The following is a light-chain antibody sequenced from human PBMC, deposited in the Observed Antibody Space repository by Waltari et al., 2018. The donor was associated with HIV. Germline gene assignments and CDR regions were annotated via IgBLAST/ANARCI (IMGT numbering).Light chain of an antibody. J-gene: IGLJ2*01. CDR2: GNT. CDR3: AAWDDSLNGEVV. V-gene: IGLV1-44*01. Sequence: QSVLTQPPSASGTPGQRVTISCSGRNSNIGSNTVNWYQQLPGTAPKLLVYGNTQRPSGVPGRFSGSKSGTSASLAISGLQSVDEADYYCAAWDDSLNGEVVFGGGTKLTVL. CDR1: NSNIGSNT.